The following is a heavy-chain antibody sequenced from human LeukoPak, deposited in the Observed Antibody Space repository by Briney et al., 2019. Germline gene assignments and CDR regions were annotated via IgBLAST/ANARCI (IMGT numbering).Heavy chain of an antibody. J-gene: IGHJ4*02. V-gene: IGHV3-23*01. CDR2: ISGSGGST. CDR3: AKCRGVIITWAYYFDY. CDR1: GFTFSSYG. Sequence: GGTLRLSCAASGFTFSSYGMSWARQAPGKGLEWVSAISGSGGSTYYADSVKGRFTISRDNSKNTLYLQMNSLRAEDTAVYYCAKCRGVIITWAYYFDYWGQGTLVTVSS. D-gene: IGHD3-10*01.